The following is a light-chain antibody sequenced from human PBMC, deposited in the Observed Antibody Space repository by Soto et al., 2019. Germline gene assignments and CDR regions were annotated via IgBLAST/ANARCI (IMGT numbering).Light chain of an antibody. CDR3: QQYKNFWT. CDR2: GAS. Sequence: EIVMTQSPATLSVSPGDRATLSCRASQSVNSNLAWYQQKPGQAPRLVIYGASARATCIPAMFSGSGSGTEFTLRISSLESEDFAGYYCQQYKNFWTFGQGTKVEIK. V-gene: IGKV3-15*01. J-gene: IGKJ1*01. CDR1: QSVNSN.